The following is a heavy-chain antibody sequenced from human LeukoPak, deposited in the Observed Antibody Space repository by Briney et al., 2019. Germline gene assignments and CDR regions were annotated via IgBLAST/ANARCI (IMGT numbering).Heavy chain of an antibody. D-gene: IGHD2-21*01. J-gene: IGHJ6*03. CDR2: INNDASDE. CDR1: GFTFSAYW. CDR3: ARLYCGVGTCYPYYMDV. Sequence: PGGSLTLSCAASGFTFSAYWMIWVRPVLGKGLEWVADINNDASDEYYVDSVKGRFTISRDNVKTSLYLQMNSLRPEDTAIYYCARLYCGVGTCYPYYMDVWGKGTTVTVSS. V-gene: IGHV3-7*01.